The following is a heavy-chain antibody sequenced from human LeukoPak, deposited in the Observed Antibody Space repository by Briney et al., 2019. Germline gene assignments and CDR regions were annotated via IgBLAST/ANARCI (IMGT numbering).Heavy chain of an antibody. D-gene: IGHD2-2*01. V-gene: IGHV3-48*03. CDR1: GFIFSGYQ. Sequence: GGSLRLSCAASGFIFSGYQMNWVRQAPGKGLEWVSYSSSSGSTIYYADSVQGRFTISRDNAKKSLYLQMNSLRAEDTAVYYCARGPYCSTSNCYGYFDYWGRGTPVTVSS. CDR3: ARGPYCSTSNCYGYFDY. J-gene: IGHJ4*02. CDR2: SSSSGSTI.